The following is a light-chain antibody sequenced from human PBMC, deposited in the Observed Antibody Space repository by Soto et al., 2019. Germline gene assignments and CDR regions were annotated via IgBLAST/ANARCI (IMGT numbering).Light chain of an antibody. CDR2: DVG. Sequence: QSVLTQPASVSGSPGQSIAISCTGTSNDVGAYNYVSWFQQHPGKAPKLMIYDVGRRPSGVSNRFSGSKSGNTASLTISGLEDEDEADYYCSSYTTRTTYVFGTGTKVTVL. CDR3: SSYTTRTTYV. J-gene: IGLJ1*01. CDR1: SNDVGAYNY. V-gene: IGLV2-14*03.